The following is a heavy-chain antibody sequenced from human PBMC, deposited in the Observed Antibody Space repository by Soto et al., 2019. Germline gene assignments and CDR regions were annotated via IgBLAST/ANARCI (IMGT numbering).Heavy chain of an antibody. CDR3: AKAEPPYDSSGYFDY. D-gene: IGHD3-22*01. CDR2: ISWNSGSI. Sequence: EVQLVESGGSLVQPGRSLRLSCAASGFTFDDYAMHWVRQAPGKGLEWVSGISWNSGSIGYADSVKGRFTISRDNAKNSLYLQMNSLRAEDTALYYCAKAEPPYDSSGYFDYWGQGTLVTVSS. V-gene: IGHV3-9*01. CDR1: GFTFDDYA. J-gene: IGHJ4*02.